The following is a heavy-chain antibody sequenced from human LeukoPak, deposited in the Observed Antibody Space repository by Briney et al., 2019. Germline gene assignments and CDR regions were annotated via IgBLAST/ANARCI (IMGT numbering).Heavy chain of an antibody. Sequence: QSGGSLRLSCAASGFTFSSYAMSWVRQAPGKGLEWVSAISGSGGTTYYADSVKGRFTISRDNSKNTLYLQMNSLRAEDTAVYYCAKDRSSSWYGWFDPWGQGTLVTVPS. V-gene: IGHV3-23*01. CDR1: GFTFSSYA. CDR3: AKDRSSSWYGWFDP. J-gene: IGHJ5*02. CDR2: ISGSGGTT. D-gene: IGHD6-13*01.